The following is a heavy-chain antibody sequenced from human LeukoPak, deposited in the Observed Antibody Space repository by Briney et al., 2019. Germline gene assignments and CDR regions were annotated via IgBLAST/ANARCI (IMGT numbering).Heavy chain of an antibody. CDR3: AIYCGGDCYSVEMGDYYYMDV. J-gene: IGHJ6*03. Sequence: SSETLSLTCTVSGGSISSGGYYWSWIRQHPGQGLEWIGYIYYSGSTYYNPSLRSRVTISVDTSKNQFSLKLSSVTAADTAVYYGAIYCGGDCYSVEMGDYYYMDVWGKGTTVTVSS. CDR2: IYYSGST. V-gene: IGHV4-31*03. D-gene: IGHD2-21*02. CDR1: GGSISSGGYY.